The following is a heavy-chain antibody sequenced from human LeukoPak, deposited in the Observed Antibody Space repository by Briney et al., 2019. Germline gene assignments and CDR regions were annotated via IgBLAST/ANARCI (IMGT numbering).Heavy chain of an antibody. CDR3: ARGVGIAAAGTGWFDP. CDR1: GGSISSYY. V-gene: IGHV4-59*01. J-gene: IGHJ5*02. Sequence: PSETLSLTCTVSGGSISSYYWSWIRQPPGKGLEWIGYIYYSGSTNYNPSLKSRVTISVDTSKNQFSLKLSSVTAADTAVYYCARGVGIAAAGTGWFDPWGQGTLVTVSS. D-gene: IGHD6-13*01. CDR2: IYYSGST.